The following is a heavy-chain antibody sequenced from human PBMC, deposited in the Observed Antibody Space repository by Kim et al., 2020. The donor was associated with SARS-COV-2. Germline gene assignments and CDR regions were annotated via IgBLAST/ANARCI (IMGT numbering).Heavy chain of an antibody. V-gene: IGHV4-59*01. J-gene: IGHJ4*02. CDR3: ASADYGDYFDY. Sequence: KYNPSLKSRVTISMDTFKNQFSLRLSSVTAADTAVYYCASADYGDYFDYWGQGTLVTVSS. D-gene: IGHD4-17*01.